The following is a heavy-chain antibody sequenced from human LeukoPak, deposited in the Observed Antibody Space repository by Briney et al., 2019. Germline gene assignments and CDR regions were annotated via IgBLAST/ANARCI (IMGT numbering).Heavy chain of an antibody. V-gene: IGHV3-7*01. CDR2: IKQDGSEK. D-gene: IGHD3-22*01. CDR3: VRGLYYYDSNAY. Sequence: GGSLRLSCTASGFTFGDYAMSWVRQAPGKGLEWVANIKQDGSEKYYVDSVKGRFTISRDSAKNSLYLQMNSLRAEDTAVYYCVRGLYYYDSNAYWGQGTLVTVSS. CDR1: GFTFGDYA. J-gene: IGHJ4*02.